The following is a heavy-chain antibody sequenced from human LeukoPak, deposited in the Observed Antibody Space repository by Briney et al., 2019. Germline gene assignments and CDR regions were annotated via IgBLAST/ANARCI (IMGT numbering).Heavy chain of an antibody. CDR2: ISWNSGSI. V-gene: IGHV3-9*01. Sequence: GGSLRLSCAASGFTFDDYAMHWVRHAPGKGLEWVSGISWNSGSIGYADPVKGRFTISRDNAKNSLYLQMNSLRAEDTALYYCAKDREMATITGYFQHWGQGTLVTVSS. D-gene: IGHD5-24*01. CDR3: AKDREMATITGYFQH. J-gene: IGHJ1*01. CDR1: GFTFDDYA.